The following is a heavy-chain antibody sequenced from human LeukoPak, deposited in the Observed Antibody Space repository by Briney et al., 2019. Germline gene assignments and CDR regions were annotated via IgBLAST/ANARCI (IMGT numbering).Heavy chain of an antibody. Sequence: PGGSLRLSYAASGFTVSSNYMNWVRQAPGKGLEWVSVIYSGGSTYYADSVKGRFTISRDNSKNTLYLQMNSLRAEDTAVYYCARYGLGAHAFDIWGQGTMVTVSS. D-gene: IGHD3/OR15-3a*01. CDR2: IYSGGST. CDR3: ARYGLGAHAFDI. V-gene: IGHV3-66*01. CDR1: GFTVSSNY. J-gene: IGHJ3*02.